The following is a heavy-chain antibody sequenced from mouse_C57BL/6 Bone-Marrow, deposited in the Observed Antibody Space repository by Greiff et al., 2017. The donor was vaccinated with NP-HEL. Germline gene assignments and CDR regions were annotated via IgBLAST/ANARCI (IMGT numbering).Heavy chain of an antibody. CDR2: IHPNSGST. CDR1: GYTFTSYW. V-gene: IGHV1-64*01. J-gene: IGHJ4*01. Sequence: QVQLQQPGAELVKPGASVKLSCKASGYTFTSYWMHWVKQRPGQGLEWIGMIHPNSGSTNYNEKFKSKATLTVDKSSSTAYMQLSSLTSEDSAVYYCATHYDYDAMDYWGQGTSVTVSS. CDR3: ATHYDYDAMDY. D-gene: IGHD1-1*02.